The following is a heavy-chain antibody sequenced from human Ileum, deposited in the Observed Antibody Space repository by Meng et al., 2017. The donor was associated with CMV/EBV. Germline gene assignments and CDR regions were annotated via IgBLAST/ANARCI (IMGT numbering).Heavy chain of an antibody. Sequence: GESLKISCEAVGFTFSSYAMSWVRQAPGKGLEWVSSTSGNGGSTYYADSVKGRFTISRDNSKNTLYLQMNSLRAEDTAVYFCAKGSGAPANSYYFDYWGQGALVTV. J-gene: IGHJ4*02. D-gene: IGHD2-15*01. V-gene: IGHV3-23*01. CDR1: GFTFSSYA. CDR2: TSGNGGST. CDR3: AKGSGAPANSYYFDY.